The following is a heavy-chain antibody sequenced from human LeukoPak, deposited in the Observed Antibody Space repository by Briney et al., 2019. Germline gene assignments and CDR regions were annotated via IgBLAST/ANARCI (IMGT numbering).Heavy chain of an antibody. V-gene: IGHV3-66*02. J-gene: IGHJ5*02. CDR1: GFTVSSNY. CDR2: IYSGGST. CDR3: ARNRSQLRFGYWFDP. Sequence: GGSLRLSCAASGFTVSSNYMSWVRQAPGKGLEWVSVIYSGGSTYYADSVKGRFTISRDNSKNTLYLQMNSLRAEDTAVYYCARNRSQLRFGYWFDPWGQGTLVTVSS. D-gene: IGHD2-2*01.